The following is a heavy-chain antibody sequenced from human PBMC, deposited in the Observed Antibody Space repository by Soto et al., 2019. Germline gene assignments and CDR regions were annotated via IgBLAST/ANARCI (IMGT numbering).Heavy chain of an antibody. J-gene: IGHJ4*02. CDR3: VKLFSCWYYFDY. CDR1: GFTFSSYS. CDR2: ISTSSSTR. Sequence: EVQLVESGGGLVQPGGSLRLSCAASGFTFSSYSMNWVRQAPGKGLEWVSYISTSSSTRYYADSVKGRFTISRDNAKNSLYLQMNSLRAEDTAVYYCVKLFSCWYYFDYWGQGTLVTVSS. V-gene: IGHV3-48*01. D-gene: IGHD6-19*01.